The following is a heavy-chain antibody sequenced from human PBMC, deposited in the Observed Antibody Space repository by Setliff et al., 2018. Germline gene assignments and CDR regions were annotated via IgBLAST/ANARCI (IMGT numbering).Heavy chain of an antibody. Sequence: GESLKISCAASGFTFSSYTMSWVRQAPGKGLEWVSAISGSGGNTYYADSVKGRFTISRDNSNNTLYLQMNSLRADDTATYYCAKDDQIRGHNLDYWGQGTLVTVS. D-gene: IGHD3-10*01. V-gene: IGHV3-23*01. CDR3: AKDDQIRGHNLDY. CDR2: ISGSGGNT. CDR1: GFTFSSYT. J-gene: IGHJ4*02.